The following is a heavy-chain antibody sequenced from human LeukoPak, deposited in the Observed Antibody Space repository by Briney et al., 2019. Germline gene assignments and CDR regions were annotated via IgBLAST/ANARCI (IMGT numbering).Heavy chain of an antibody. D-gene: IGHD3-9*01. J-gene: IGHJ4*02. CDR2: INPNTGGT. CDR1: GYTFSGYY. V-gene: IGHV1-2*02. CDR3: ARVVDILTGHDTALDY. Sequence: ASVNVSCKASGYTFSGYYIHWVRQAPGQGLEWMGWINPNTGGTNFAQNFQGRVTMTTVTSISTAYMELSRLRSDDTAVYYCARVVDILTGHDTALDYWGQGTLVTVSS.